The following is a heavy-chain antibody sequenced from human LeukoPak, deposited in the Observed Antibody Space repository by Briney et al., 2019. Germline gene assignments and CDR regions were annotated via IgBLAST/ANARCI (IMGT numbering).Heavy chain of an antibody. Sequence: GGSLRLSCAASGFNFADQNMNWVRQAPGKGLEWISHISGAGSTTYYADSVRGRFAVGRDNGKNTLFLEMARLRDDDTAVYFCARDSSMATYGRATFDLWGQGVLVSVSS. CDR1: GFNFADQN. V-gene: IGHV3-48*02. D-gene: IGHD3-10*01. J-gene: IGHJ4*02. CDR3: ARDSSMATYGRATFDL. CDR2: ISGAGSTT.